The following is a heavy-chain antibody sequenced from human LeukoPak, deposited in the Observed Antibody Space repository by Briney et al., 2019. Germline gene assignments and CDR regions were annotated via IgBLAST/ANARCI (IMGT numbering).Heavy chain of an antibody. CDR2: IYYSGGP. D-gene: IGHD3-22*01. Sequence: SETLSLTCTVSGGSISGYYWSWIRQPPGKGLEWIGYIYYSGGPNYNPSLKSRVTILVDTSKNQFSLKLSSVTAADTAVYHCARLRNKYDTSGYYPFDYWGQGTLVTVSS. CDR3: ARLRNKYDTSGYYPFDY. CDR1: GGSISGYY. V-gene: IGHV4-59*08. J-gene: IGHJ4*02.